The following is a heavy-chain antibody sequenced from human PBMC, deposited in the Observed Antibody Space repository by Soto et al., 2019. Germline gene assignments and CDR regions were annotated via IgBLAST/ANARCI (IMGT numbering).Heavy chain of an antibody. CDR1: GYTFTGYY. Sequence: QVQLVQSGAEVKKPGASVKVSCKASGYTFTGYYMHWARQAPGQGLEWMGWINPNSGDTNYAQKFQGWVTMTRDTSIRTAYMELSRLRSDDTALYYCARGQLGHKYHFDYWGQGTLVTVSS. D-gene: IGHD1-1*01. J-gene: IGHJ4*02. CDR2: INPNSGDT. V-gene: IGHV1-2*04. CDR3: ARGQLGHKYHFDY.